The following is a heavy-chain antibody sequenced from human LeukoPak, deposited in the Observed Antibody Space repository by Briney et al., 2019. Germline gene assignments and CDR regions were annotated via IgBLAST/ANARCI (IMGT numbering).Heavy chain of an antibody. CDR2: IRTSAGHI. CDR1: GFTFSSYG. D-gene: IGHD3-10*01. V-gene: IGHV3-23*01. J-gene: IGHJ4*02. CDR3: AKYYYGSGSSPLNFDY. Sequence: PGGSLRLSCAASGFTFSSYGMGWVRQAPGKGLEWVSTIRTSAGHIYYADSVKRRFTISRDNSKNTVYLQMNSLRAEDTAVYYCAKYYYGSGSSPLNFDYWSQGTLVTVSS.